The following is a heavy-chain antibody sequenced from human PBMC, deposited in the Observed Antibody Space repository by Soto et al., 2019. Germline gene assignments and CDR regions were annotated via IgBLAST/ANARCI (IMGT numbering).Heavy chain of an antibody. D-gene: IGHD4-17*01. J-gene: IGHJ6*02. CDR1: GGTFSRYA. Sequence: QVQLVQSGAEVKKPGSSVKVSCKASGGTFSRYAVTWVRQAPGQGLEWMGGIIPSFGTANYAQKFQGRVTITADESATTAYMELSSLRSEDTAVYYCNLGDYPQKYYYNGMDVWGQGTTVTVSS. CDR3: NLGDYPQKYYYNGMDV. CDR2: IIPSFGTA. V-gene: IGHV1-69*01.